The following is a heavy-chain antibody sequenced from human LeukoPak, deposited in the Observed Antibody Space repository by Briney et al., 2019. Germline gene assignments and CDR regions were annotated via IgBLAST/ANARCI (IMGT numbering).Heavy chain of an antibody. Sequence: PSETLSLTCTVSGGSISGYYWSWIRQPAGKGLEWIGRIYTSGSTNYNPSLKSRVTMSVDTSKNQFSLKLSSVTAADTAVYYCARRPRRITMVRGVIAPRWFDPWGQGTLVTVSS. CDR1: GGSISGYY. CDR3: ARRPRRITMVRGVIAPRWFDP. D-gene: IGHD3-10*01. J-gene: IGHJ5*02. CDR2: IYTSGST. V-gene: IGHV4-4*07.